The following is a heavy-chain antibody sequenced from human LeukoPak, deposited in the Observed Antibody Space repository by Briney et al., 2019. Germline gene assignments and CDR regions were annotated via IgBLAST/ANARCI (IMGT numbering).Heavy chain of an antibody. Sequence: GGSLRLSCAASGFTFSSYWMSWVRQAPGKGLEWVANIKQDGSEKYYVDSVKGRFTISRDKAKNSLYLQMNSLRAEDTAVYYCARDGLVATGSFDYWGQGTLVTVSS. D-gene: IGHD5-12*01. CDR1: GFTFSSYW. CDR3: ARDGLVATGSFDY. CDR2: IKQDGSEK. J-gene: IGHJ4*02. V-gene: IGHV3-7*01.